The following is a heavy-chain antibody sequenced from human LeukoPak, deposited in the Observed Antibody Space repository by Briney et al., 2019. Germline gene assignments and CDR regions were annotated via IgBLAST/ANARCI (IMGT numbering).Heavy chain of an antibody. V-gene: IGHV1-69*13. Sequence: VASVKVSCKASGGTFSSYAISWVRQAPGQGLEWMGGIIPIFGTANYAQKFQGRVTITADESTSTAYMELSSLRSEDTAVYYCARLDEYSSSSRYYGMDVWGQGTTVTVSS. CDR2: IIPIFGTA. J-gene: IGHJ6*02. CDR1: GGTFSSYA. D-gene: IGHD6-6*01. CDR3: ARLDEYSSSSRYYGMDV.